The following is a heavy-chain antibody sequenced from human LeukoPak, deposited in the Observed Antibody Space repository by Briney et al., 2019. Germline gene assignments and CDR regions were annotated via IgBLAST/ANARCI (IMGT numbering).Heavy chain of an antibody. D-gene: IGHD3-3*02. CDR2: IIPIYGTP. CDR1: GGTFSSYA. CDR3: ARGKLGYYYYHMDA. Sequence: SVKVSCKASGGTFSSYAISWVRQAPGQGLEWMGGIIPIYGTPHSAQKFQGRVTITTDESTSTAFMDLSSLRSEDTAVYYCARGKLGYYYYHMDAWGKGTTVTVSS. V-gene: IGHV1-69*05. J-gene: IGHJ6*03.